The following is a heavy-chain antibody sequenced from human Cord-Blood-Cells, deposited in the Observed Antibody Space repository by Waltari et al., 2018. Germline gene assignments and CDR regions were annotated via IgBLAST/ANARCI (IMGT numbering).Heavy chain of an antibody. Sequence: QVQLQQWGAGLLKPSETLSLTCAVYGGSFSGYYWSWIRQPPGKGLEWLGEINHSGSTNYTPSLKSRVTISVDTSKNQFSLKLSSVTAADTAVYYCARGRQGSGSYSNDYWGQGTLVTVSS. CDR3: ARGRQGSGSYSNDY. J-gene: IGHJ4*02. V-gene: IGHV4-34*01. CDR1: GGSFSGYY. D-gene: IGHD3-10*01. CDR2: INHSGST.